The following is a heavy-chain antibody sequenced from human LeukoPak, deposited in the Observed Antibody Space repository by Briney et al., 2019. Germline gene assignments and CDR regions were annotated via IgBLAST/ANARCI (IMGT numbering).Heavy chain of an antibody. CDR1: GGSISSYY. CDR2: IYTSGST. V-gene: IGHV4-4*07. Sequence: PSETLSLTCTVSGGSISSYYWSWIRQPAGKGLEWIGRIYTSGSTNYNPSLKSRVTMSVDTSKNQFSLKLSSVTAADTAVYYCARHRGGIAAAGPSRSPTPYFDYWGQGTLVTVSS. CDR3: ARHRGGIAAAGPSRSPTPYFDY. J-gene: IGHJ4*02. D-gene: IGHD6-13*01.